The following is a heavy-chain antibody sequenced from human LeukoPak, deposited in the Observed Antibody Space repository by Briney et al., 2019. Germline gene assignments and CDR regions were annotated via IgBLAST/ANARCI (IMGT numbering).Heavy chain of an antibody. CDR3: ARLLRYYGSGRHFDY. D-gene: IGHD3-10*01. J-gene: IGHJ4*02. CDR2: IHPGDSET. V-gene: IGHV5-51*01. Sequence: GESLKISCKASGYRFTSYWIGWVRQMPGKGLECMGIIHPGDSETRYSPSFQGQVTISADKSISTAYLQWSSLKASDTAMYYCARLLRYYGSGRHFDYWGQGTLVTVSS. CDR1: GYRFTSYW.